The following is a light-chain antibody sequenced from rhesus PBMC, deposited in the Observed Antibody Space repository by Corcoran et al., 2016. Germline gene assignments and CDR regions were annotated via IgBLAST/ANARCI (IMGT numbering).Light chain of an antibody. CDR3: LQHNSYPFS. CDR1: QGISSY. J-gene: IGKJ3*01. Sequence: DIQMTQSPSSLSASVGDTITITCRASQGISSYLNWFQQKPGKAPQLLIYDASSLESGVPSRFSGSGSWTDFTLTISSLQPEDFAAYYCLQHNSYPFSFGPGTKLDIK. V-gene: IGKV1-28*03. CDR2: DAS.